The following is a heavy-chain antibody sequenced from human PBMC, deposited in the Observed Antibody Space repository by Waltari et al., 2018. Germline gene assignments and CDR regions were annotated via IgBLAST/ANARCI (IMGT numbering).Heavy chain of an antibody. J-gene: IGHJ6*04. CDR2: IYYSGST. D-gene: IGHD3-10*01. CDR3: ARGPRLVVRGVPLDRDV. V-gene: IGHV4-59*01. CDR1: GGSISSYY. Sequence: QVQLQESGPGLVKPSETLSLTCTVSGGSISSYYWRWIRPPPGKGLEWIGYIYYSGSTNYNPSLKSRVTISVDTSISTAYMELSRLRSDDTAVYYCARGPRLVVRGVPLDRDVWGKGTTVTVSS.